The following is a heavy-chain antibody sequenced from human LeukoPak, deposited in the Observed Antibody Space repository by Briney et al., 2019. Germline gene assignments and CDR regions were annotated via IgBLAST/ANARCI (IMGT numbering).Heavy chain of an antibody. CDR3: ARQISYYDILTGYYTLGY. J-gene: IGHJ4*02. V-gene: IGHV3-23*01. D-gene: IGHD3-9*01. Sequence: GGSLRLSCAASGFTFSSYAMSWVRQAPGKGLEWVSAISGSGGSTYYADSVKGRFTISRDNSKNTLYLQMNSLRAEDTAVYYCARQISYYDILTGYYTLGYWGQGTLVTVSS. CDR2: ISGSGGST. CDR1: GFTFSSYA.